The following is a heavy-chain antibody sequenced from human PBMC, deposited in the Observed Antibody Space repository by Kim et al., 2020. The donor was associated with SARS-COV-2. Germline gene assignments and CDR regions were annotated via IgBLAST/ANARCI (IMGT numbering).Heavy chain of an antibody. V-gene: IGHV3-43D*03. D-gene: IGHD3-22*01. CDR3: AKDPDSSGQNGAFDI. J-gene: IGHJ3*02. CDR1: GFTFDDYA. CDR2: ISWDGGST. Sequence: GGSLRLSCAASGFTFDDYAMHWVRQAPGKGLEWVSLISWDGGSTYYADSVKGRFTISRDNSKNSLYLQMNSLRAEDTALYYCAKDPDSSGQNGAFDIWGQGTMVTVSS.